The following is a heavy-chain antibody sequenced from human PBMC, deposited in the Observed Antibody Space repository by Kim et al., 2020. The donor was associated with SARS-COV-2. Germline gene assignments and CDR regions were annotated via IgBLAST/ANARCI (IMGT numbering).Heavy chain of an antibody. J-gene: IGHJ6*02. V-gene: IGHV3-7*03. D-gene: IGHD2-2*01. CDR1: GFTFSSYW. Sequence: GGSLRLSCAASGFTFSSYWMSWVRQAPGKGLEWVANIKQDGSEKYYVDSVKGRFTISRDNAKNSLYLQMNSLRAEDTAVYYCARDSLVPADERYYDYYGMDVWGQGTTVTVSS. CDR3: ARDSLVPADERYYDYYGMDV. CDR2: IKQDGSEK.